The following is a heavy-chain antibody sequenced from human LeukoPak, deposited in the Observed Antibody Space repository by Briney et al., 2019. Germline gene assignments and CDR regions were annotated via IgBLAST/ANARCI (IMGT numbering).Heavy chain of an antibody. V-gene: IGHV3-21*01. J-gene: IGHJ4*02. CDR2: ISSSSSYI. CDR1: GFTFSSYE. CDR3: ARVGPLDYRGNDY. D-gene: IGHD4-11*01. Sequence: NPGGSLRLSCAASGFTFSSYEMNWVRQAPGKGLEWVSSISSSSSYIYYADSVKGRFTISRDNAKNSLYLQMNSLRAEDTAVYYCARVGPLDYRGNDYWGQGTLVTVSS.